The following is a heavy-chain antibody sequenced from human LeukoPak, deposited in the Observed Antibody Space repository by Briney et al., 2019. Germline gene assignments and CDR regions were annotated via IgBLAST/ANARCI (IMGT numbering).Heavy chain of an antibody. D-gene: IGHD4-17*01. CDR2: ISADNGNT. CDR1: GYTFSIYG. J-gene: IGHJ4*02. V-gene: IGHV1-18*01. CDR3: ARCGATVTMFFDY. Sequence: ASVKVSCKASGYTFSIYGITWVRQAAGQGLEWMGFISADNGNTNYAQKFQGRVTMTTDTSTSTAYMELRRLRADDTAVYYCARCGATVTMFFDYWGQGTLVTVSS.